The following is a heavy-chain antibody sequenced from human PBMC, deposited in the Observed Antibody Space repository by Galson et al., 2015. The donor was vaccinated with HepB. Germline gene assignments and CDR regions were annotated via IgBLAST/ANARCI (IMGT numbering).Heavy chain of an antibody. J-gene: IGHJ4*02. CDR1: GYSFTSYW. D-gene: IGHD3-22*01. Sequence: QSGAEVKKPGESLRISCKGSGYSFTSYWISWVRQMPGKGLEWMGIIYPGDSDTRYSPSFQGQVTISADKSISTAYLQWSSLKASDTAMYYCARHGYYDSSGFYLDYWGQGTLVTVSS. CDR3: ARHGYYDSSGFYLDY. CDR2: IYPGDSDT. V-gene: IGHV5-51*01.